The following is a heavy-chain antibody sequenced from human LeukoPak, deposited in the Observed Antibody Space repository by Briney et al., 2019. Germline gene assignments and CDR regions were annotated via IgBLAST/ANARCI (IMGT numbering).Heavy chain of an antibody. D-gene: IGHD4-17*01. CDR1: GFNFSSYA. J-gene: IGHJ4*02. CDR2: ISHNGRNT. V-gene: IGHV3-64*01. Sequence: GGSLRLSCDASGFNFSSYAMHWVCQAPGKGLEYISGISHNGRNTYYANSVRGRFTISRDNSKNTLFLQMGSLSAEDMAVYYCARDPAYGDTYFDYWGQGALVTVSS. CDR3: ARDPAYGDTYFDY.